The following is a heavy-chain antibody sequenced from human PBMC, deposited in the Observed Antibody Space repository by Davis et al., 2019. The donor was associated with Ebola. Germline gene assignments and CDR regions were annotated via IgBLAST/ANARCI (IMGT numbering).Heavy chain of an antibody. Sequence: GESLKISCAASGFTFSNYAMSWVRQAPGKGLEWVSAISGSADKTYYSDSVKGRFTVFRDSSKNTLFLQMNSLRVEDTAVYYCAKGLSGIAVTGIFDYWGQGTLVTVSS. CDR2: ISGSADKT. V-gene: IGHV3-23*01. CDR1: GFTFSNYA. D-gene: IGHD6-19*01. CDR3: AKGLSGIAVTGIFDY. J-gene: IGHJ4*02.